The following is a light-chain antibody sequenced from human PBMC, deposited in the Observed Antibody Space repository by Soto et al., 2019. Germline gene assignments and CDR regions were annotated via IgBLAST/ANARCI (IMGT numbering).Light chain of an antibody. CDR2: KAS. Sequence: DIQMTQSPSTLSASVGDRVTITCRASQSISNWLAWHQQKPGQAPKLLIYKASTLDSGVPSRFSGSGSGTEFTLTISSLQPDDFATYYCQQLRTFGQGTKVDI. J-gene: IGKJ1*01. CDR3: QQLRT. CDR1: QSISNW. V-gene: IGKV1-5*03.